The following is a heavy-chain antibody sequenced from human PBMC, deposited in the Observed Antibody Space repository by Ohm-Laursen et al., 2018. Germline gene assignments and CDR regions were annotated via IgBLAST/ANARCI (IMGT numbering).Heavy chain of an antibody. V-gene: IGHV4-34*01. J-gene: IGHJ4*02. CDR2: VNHGGSA. Sequence: TLSLTWAVSGGSLSFFYWSWVRQPPGQGLEWIGEVNHGGSASYKLSLKSRVTISLDTSKNQLSQRLSSVTAADTAVYYCARGHITPSGREDYWGQGTLVTVSS. CDR1: GGSLSFFY. CDR3: ARGHITPSGREDY. D-gene: IGHD1-14*01.